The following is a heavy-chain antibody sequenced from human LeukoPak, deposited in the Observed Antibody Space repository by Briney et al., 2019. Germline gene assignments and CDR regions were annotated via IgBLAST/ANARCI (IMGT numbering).Heavy chain of an antibody. Sequence: ASVKVSCKASGYTFTGYYIHWVRQAPGQGLEWMGWINPNSGGTNYAQKFQGRVTMTRDTSISTAYMELSRLRSDDTAVYYCARDVTPFYYYYYMDVWGKGTTVTVSS. J-gene: IGHJ6*03. CDR2: INPNSGGT. CDR1: GYTFTGYY. D-gene: IGHD1-14*01. V-gene: IGHV1-2*02. CDR3: ARDVTPFYYYYYMDV.